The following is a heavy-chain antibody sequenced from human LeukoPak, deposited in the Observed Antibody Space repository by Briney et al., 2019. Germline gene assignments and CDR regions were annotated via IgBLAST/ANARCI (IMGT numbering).Heavy chain of an antibody. Sequence: GASVKVSCKTSGYTFADYFIHWVRQAPGQGLEWMGRINANSGGTEYEQKFQGRVTMTRDTSISTAYVEVNWLISDDTAIYYCARDVGSTPNWEFDYWGQGTLVTVSS. CDR1: GYTFADYF. D-gene: IGHD1-26*01. J-gene: IGHJ4*02. V-gene: IGHV1-2*06. CDR3: ARDVGSTPNWEFDY. CDR2: INANSGGT.